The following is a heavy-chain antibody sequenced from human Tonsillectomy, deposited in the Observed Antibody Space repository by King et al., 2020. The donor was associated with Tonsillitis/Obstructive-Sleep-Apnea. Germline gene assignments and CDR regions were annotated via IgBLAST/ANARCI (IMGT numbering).Heavy chain of an antibody. CDR2: ISNDGSIK. CDR3: AKEAHSSGFGTFFEH. J-gene: IGHJ4*02. V-gene: IGHV3-30*18. CDR1: GFTFRTYG. Sequence: LVESGGGVVQPGRSLRLSCAASGFTFRTYGMHWVRQAPGKGLEWVAVISNDGSIKYYADSVKGRFTISRDNSKNTLYLQVNSLRAEDTAVYYCAKEAHSSGFGTFFEHWGRGTLVTVSS. D-gene: IGHD6-19*01.